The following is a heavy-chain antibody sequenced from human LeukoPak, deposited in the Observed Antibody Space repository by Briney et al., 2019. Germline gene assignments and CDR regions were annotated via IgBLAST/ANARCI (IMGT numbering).Heavy chain of an antibody. CDR2: ISAYNGNT. CDR1: GYTFTSYG. D-gene: IGHD6-6*01. Sequence: APVKVSCKASGYTFTSYGISWVRQAPGQGLEWMGWISAYNGNTNYAQKLQGRVTMTTDTSTSTAYMELRSLRSDDTAVYYCARDLAARLYLVLDYWGQGTLVTVSS. J-gene: IGHJ4*02. CDR3: ARDLAARLYLVLDY. V-gene: IGHV1-18*01.